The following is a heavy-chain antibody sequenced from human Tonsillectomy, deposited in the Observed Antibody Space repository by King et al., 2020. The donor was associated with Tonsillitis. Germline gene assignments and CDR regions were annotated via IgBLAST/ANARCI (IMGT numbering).Heavy chain of an antibody. J-gene: IGHJ4*02. CDR1: GGSISSYY. D-gene: IGHD3-22*01. Sequence: VQLQESGPGLVKPSETLSLTCTVSGGSISSYYWSWIRQPPGKGLEWFGYIYYSGSTNYNPSLKSRVTISVDTSKNQFSLKLSSVTAADTAVYYCVRVKYYDSSGYSPFDYWGQGTLVTVSS. CDR3: VRVKYYDSSGYSPFDY. CDR2: IYYSGST. V-gene: IGHV4-59*01.